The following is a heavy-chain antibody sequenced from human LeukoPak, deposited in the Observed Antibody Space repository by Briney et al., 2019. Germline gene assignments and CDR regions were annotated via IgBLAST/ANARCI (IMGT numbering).Heavy chain of an antibody. CDR1: GFAFSSYA. CDR3: AKEDYYDSSGSDY. CDR2: ISGSGVST. V-gene: IGHV3-23*01. J-gene: IGHJ4*02. Sequence: GGSLRLSCAASGFAFSSYAMSWVRQAPGKGLEWVSAISGSGVSTYYADSLKGRFTISRDNSKNTLYLQMNSLRAEDTAVYYCAKEDYYDSSGSDYWGQGTLVTVSS. D-gene: IGHD3-22*01.